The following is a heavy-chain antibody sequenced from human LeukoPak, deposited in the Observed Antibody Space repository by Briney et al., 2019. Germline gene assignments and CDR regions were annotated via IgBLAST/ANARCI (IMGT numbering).Heavy chain of an antibody. J-gene: IGHJ2*01. V-gene: IGHV3-7*01. CDR2: MNADENQK. D-gene: IGHD3-10*01. Sequence: GGSLRLSCAASGFIVTNYCVMWVRQASGKGVEWVATMNADENQKLYADSMEGRFTISRDNGKNSLYLQIDSLRVDDTAVYYCAGGVGWHFALWGRGTLVTVSS. CDR1: GFIVTNYC. CDR3: AGGVGWHFAL.